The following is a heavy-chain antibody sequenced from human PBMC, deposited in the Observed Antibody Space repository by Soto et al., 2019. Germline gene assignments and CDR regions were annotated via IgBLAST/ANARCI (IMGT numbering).Heavy chain of an antibody. CDR2: IYYSGST. J-gene: IGHJ4*02. Sequence: SETSLTCTVSGGSISSYYWSWIRQPPGKRLEWIGYIYYSGSTNYNPSLKSRLTISVDTSKNQFSLKLNSVTAADTAVYYCARQSCSGGSCYQLDYWGQGTLVTVSS. CDR3: ARQSCSGGSCYQLDY. D-gene: IGHD2-15*01. V-gene: IGHV4-59*08. CDR1: GGSISSYY.